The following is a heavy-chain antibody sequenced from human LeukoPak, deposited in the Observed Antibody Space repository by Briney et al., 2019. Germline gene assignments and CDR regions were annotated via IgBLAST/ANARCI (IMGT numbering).Heavy chain of an antibody. CDR2: IYYTGST. Sequence: SETLSLTCTVSGGSISSGDYFWTWVRQPPGKGLECIGYIYYTGSTYYTPSLKSRVTMSVDTSNNQFSLKVTSVTAADTAVYYCARVRRRGGIDYWGQGTLVIVSS. J-gene: IGHJ4*02. CDR1: GGSISSGDYF. D-gene: IGHD3-10*01. CDR3: ARVRRRGGIDY. V-gene: IGHV4-30-4*01.